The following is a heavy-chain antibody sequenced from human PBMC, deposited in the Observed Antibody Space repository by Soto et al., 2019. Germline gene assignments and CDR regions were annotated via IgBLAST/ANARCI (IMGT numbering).Heavy chain of an antibody. J-gene: IGHJ4*02. D-gene: IGHD1-20*01. Sequence: SETLSLTCTVSGGSISSGGYYWSWIRQHPGKGLEWIGYIYYSGSTYYNPSLKSRVTISVDTSKNQFSLKLSSVTAADTAVYYCARGVITGRVDYWGQGTLVTVSS. CDR3: ARGVITGRVDY. CDR1: GGSISSGGYY. V-gene: IGHV4-31*03. CDR2: IYYSGST.